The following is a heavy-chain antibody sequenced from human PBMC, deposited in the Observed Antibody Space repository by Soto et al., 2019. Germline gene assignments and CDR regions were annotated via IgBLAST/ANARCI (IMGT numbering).Heavy chain of an antibody. CDR1: GGSISSSSYY. Sequence: SSPTMSLTCTVSGGSISSSSYYWGWIRQPPGKGLEWIGSIYYSGSTYYNPSLKSRVTVSVGTSKNQFSLKLSSVTAADTAVYYCASGWGCSSTSCYYYYYYDKDVWAQGTTVTVSS. CDR2: IYYSGST. CDR3: ASGWGCSSTSCYYYYYYDKDV. J-gene: IGHJ6*02. D-gene: IGHD2-2*01. V-gene: IGHV4-39*01.